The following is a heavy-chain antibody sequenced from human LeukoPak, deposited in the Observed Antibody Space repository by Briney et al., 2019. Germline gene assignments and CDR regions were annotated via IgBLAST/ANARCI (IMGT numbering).Heavy chain of an antibody. CDR1: GFTFSSYA. CDR2: ISGSGGST. CDR3: ASEAVEEDYYYYGMDV. Sequence: GSLRLSCAASGFTFSSYAMSWVRQAPGKGLEWVSAISGSGGSTYYADSVKGRFTISRDNSKNTLYLQMNSLRAEDTAVYYCASEAVEEDYYYYGMDVWGQGTTVTVSS. J-gene: IGHJ6*02. V-gene: IGHV3-23*01.